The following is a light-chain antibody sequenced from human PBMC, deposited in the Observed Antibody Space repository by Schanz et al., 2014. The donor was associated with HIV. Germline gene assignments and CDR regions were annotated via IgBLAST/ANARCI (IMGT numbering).Light chain of an antibody. V-gene: IGLV2-14*03. CDR3: GSYTSSNNPWM. J-gene: IGLJ3*02. CDR2: DVD. Sequence: QSALTQPASVSGSPGQSITISCTGTSSDVGGYNYVSWYKQHPGKAPKLIIYDVDNRPSGVSSRFSASKSGNTASLTISGLQAEDEADYYCGSYTSSNNPWMFGGGTKLTVL. CDR1: SSDVGGYNY.